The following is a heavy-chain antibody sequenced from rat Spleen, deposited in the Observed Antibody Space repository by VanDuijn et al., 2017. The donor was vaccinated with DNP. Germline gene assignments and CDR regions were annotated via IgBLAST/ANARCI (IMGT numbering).Heavy chain of an antibody. CDR2: MWSNGGT. Sequence: QVQLKESGPGLVQPSRTLSLTCTVSGFSLTSYGVSWVRQPPGKGLEWMGVMWSNGGTDYNSAIKSRLSISRDTSKSQVFLKMNSLQTEDTAMYFCACHYGGYAMDAWGQGTSVTVSS. J-gene: IGHJ4*01. CDR3: ACHYGGYAMDA. V-gene: IGHV2-47*01. D-gene: IGHD1-11*01. CDR1: GFSLTSYG.